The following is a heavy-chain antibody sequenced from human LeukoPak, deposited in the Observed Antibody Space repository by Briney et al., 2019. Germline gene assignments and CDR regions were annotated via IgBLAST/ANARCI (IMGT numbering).Heavy chain of an antibody. CDR2: IYYSGST. CDR3: ARGDGYHGGFFDY. J-gene: IGHJ4*02. Sequence: SETLSLTCTVSGGSISSYYWSWIRQPPGKGLEWIGYIYYSGSTNYNPSLKSRVTISVDTSKNQFSLKLSSVTAADTAVYYCARGDGYHGGFFDYWGQGTLVTVSS. V-gene: IGHV4-59*01. D-gene: IGHD5-24*01. CDR1: GGSISSYY.